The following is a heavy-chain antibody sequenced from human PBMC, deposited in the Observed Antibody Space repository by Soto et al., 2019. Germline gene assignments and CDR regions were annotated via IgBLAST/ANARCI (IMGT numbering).Heavy chain of an antibody. V-gene: IGHV3-72*01. CDR1: GFTFSDHY. Sequence: EVQLVESGGGLVQPGGSLRLSCAASGFTFSDHYMDWIRQAPGKGLEWVGRVKNKANNYNTDYAASVKGRFTILRDDSKSSLFLQMNSLRSDDTAVYHCVRVRLGAPTRYFDYWGQGTLVTVSS. CDR2: VKNKANNYNT. J-gene: IGHJ4*02. CDR3: VRVRLGAPTRYFDY.